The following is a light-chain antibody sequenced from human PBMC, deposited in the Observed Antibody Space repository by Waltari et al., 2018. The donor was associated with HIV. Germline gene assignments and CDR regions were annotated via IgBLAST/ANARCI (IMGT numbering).Light chain of an antibody. J-gene: IGLJ2*01. CDR1: NSNIGAGFD. CDR3: QSYDSRLSGSVV. CDR2: ENN. Sequence: QSALTQPPSVSGAPGQSVTISCSGSNSNIGAGFDVHWYQQVPGTAPRRLIYENNSRPSGVPDRFSGSKYGTSASLAINGRESEDEADYYCQSYDSRLSGSVVFGGGTKVTVL. V-gene: IGLV1-40*01.